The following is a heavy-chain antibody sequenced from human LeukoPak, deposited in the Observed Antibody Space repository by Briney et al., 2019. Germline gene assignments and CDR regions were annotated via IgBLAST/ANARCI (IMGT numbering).Heavy chain of an antibody. CDR2: IYTSGST. J-gene: IGHJ6*03. CDR1: GGSISSYY. CDR3: ARVPVPGRDSPFYYYYYMDV. D-gene: IGHD2-15*01. Sequence: PSETLSLTCTGSGGSISSYYWSWIRQPAGKGLEWIGRIYTSGSTNYNPSLKSRVTMSVDTSRNQFSLKLSSVTAADTAVYYCARVPVPGRDSPFYYYYYMDVWGKGTTVTVSS. V-gene: IGHV4-4*07.